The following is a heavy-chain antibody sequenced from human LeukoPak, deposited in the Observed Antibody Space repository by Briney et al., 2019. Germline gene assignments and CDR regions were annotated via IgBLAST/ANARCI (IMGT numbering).Heavy chain of an antibody. CDR3: ARVTRIRAVAGTGYFDY. CDR2: IYHSGST. CDR1: GGSISSSNW. V-gene: IGHV4-4*02. J-gene: IGHJ4*02. Sequence: SETLSLTCAVSGGSISSSNWWSWVRQPPGKGLEWIGEIYHSGSTNYNPSLKSRVTISVDTSKNQFSLKLSSVTAADTAVYYCARVTRIRAVAGTGYFDYWGQGTLVTVSS. D-gene: IGHD6-19*01.